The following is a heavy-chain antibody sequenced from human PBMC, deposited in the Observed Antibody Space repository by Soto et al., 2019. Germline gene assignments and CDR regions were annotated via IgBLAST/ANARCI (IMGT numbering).Heavy chain of an antibody. J-gene: IGHJ4*02. CDR2: IRRDGGEQ. D-gene: IGHD6-19*01. CDR1: GFSFSDHW. Sequence: EVQLVESGGGLVQPGGSLRLSCAASGFSFSDHWMSWVRQAPGKGLEWVANIRRDGGEQYYVDSVRGRFTISRDNAKSSLSLQMDSLRVDDTAVYYCARLPRGQWRSHLDYWGQGTLVTVCS. CDR3: ARLPRGQWRSHLDY. V-gene: IGHV3-7*04.